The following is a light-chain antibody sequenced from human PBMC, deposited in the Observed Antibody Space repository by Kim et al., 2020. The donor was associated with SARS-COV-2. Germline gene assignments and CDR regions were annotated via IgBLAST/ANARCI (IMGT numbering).Light chain of an antibody. V-gene: IGLV2-14*03. CDR1: SGDIGNSNS. J-gene: IGLJ1*01. Sequence: LTQPVSMSGSPGQSITISCSGTSGDIGNSNSVSWYQQHSGEAPRLIIYDVRDRPSGVSARLSGSKSANMASLTISGLRSEDEADYYCCSTSNTLDYV. CDR2: DVR. CDR3: CSTSNTLDYV.